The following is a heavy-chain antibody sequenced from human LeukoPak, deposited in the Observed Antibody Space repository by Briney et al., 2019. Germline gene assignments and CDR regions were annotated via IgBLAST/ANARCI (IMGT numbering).Heavy chain of an antibody. J-gene: IGHJ4*02. CDR2: IYYSGST. Sequence: PSQTLSLTCTVSGGSISSGDYYWSWIRQPPGKGLEWIGYIYYSGSTYYNPSLKSRVTISVDTSKNQFSLRLTSVTAADTAVYYCARDLYRYGSEAGYWGQGTLVTVSS. CDR3: ARDLYRYGSEAGY. D-gene: IGHD5-18*01. V-gene: IGHV4-30-4*01. CDR1: GGSISSGDYY.